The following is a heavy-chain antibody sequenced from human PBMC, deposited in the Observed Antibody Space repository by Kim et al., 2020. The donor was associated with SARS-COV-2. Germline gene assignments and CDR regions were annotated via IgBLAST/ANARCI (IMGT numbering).Heavy chain of an antibody. Sequence: SGPTLVKPTQTLTLTCTFSGVSLSSNGVGRGVGWIRHPPGKALEWLARIYGDADKRHTPSLNNRLADTKETSKNHVVLTMTDMDPADRATYFGAHLYGSSINSFAPWGQGMVVTVSS. CDR2: IYGDADK. CDR3: AHLYGSSINSFAP. CDR1: GVSLSSNGVGRG. V-gene: IGHV2-5*02. D-gene: IGHD6-19*01. J-gene: IGHJ5*02.